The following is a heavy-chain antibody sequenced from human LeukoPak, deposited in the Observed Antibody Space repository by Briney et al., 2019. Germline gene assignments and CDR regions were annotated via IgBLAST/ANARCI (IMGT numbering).Heavy chain of an antibody. V-gene: IGHV5-51*01. CDR3: ARRNYYDSSGYYLRNGMDV. J-gene: IGHJ6*02. Sequence: GESLKISCKGSGYSFTSYWIAWVRQTPGKGLEWMGIIYPGDSDTRYSPSFQGQVTISADKSISTAYLQWSSLKASDTAMYYCARRNYYDSSGYYLRNGMDVWGQGTTVTVSS. CDR2: IYPGDSDT. D-gene: IGHD3-22*01. CDR1: GYSFTSYW.